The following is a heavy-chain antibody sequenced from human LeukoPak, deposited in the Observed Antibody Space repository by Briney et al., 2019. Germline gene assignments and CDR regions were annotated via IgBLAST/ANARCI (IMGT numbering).Heavy chain of an antibody. V-gene: IGHV3-21*01. CDR3: ARDKYATMVRGVMNY. Sequence: PGGSLRLSCAASGFTFSSYSMNWVRQAPGKGLEWVSSISSSSSYIYYADSVKGRFTISRDNAKNSLYLQMNSLRAEDTAVYYCARDKYATMVRGVMNYWGQGTLVTVSS. D-gene: IGHD3-10*01. J-gene: IGHJ4*02. CDR1: GFTFSSYS. CDR2: ISSSSSYI.